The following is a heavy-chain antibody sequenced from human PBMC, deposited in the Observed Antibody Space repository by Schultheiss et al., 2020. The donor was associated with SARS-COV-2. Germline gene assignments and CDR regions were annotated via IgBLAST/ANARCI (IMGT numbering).Heavy chain of an antibody. V-gene: IGHV4-61*05. Sequence: LSLTCAVSGGSISSSSYYWGWIRQSPGKGLEWIGDIFHSETANYNPSLKSRVTFSLDKSENRFSLNLTSVTAADTAVYYCVGRPLRWSRDYWGQGTLVTVSS. CDR2: IFHSETA. D-gene: IGHD6-6*01. CDR3: VGRPLRWSRDY. J-gene: IGHJ4*02. CDR1: GGSISSSSYY.